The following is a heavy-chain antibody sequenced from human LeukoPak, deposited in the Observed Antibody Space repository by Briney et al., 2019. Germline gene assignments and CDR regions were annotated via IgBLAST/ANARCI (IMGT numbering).Heavy chain of an antibody. J-gene: IGHJ4*02. CDR1: GFTFSDYY. Sequence: PGGSLRPSCAASGFTFSDYYMSWLRQAPGKGLEWVSYISSSGITIYYADSVKGRFTISRDNAKNSLYLQMNSLRAEDTAVYYCARTLAPTYYYDSSGYYYVNYWGQGTLVTVSS. D-gene: IGHD3-22*01. CDR3: ARTLAPTYYYDSSGYYYVNY. V-gene: IGHV3-11*04. CDR2: ISSSGITI.